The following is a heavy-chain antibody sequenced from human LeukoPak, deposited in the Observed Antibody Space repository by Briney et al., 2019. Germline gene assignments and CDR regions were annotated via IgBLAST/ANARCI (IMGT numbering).Heavy chain of an antibody. CDR3: VRDLDLGGYSSFEY. CDR1: GFTFSSYYW. CDR2: IKSDGSSS. J-gene: IGHJ4*02. V-gene: IGHV3-74*01. D-gene: IGHD4-23*01. Sequence: GGSLRLSCAASGFTFSSYYWMHWVRQAPGKGLVWVSRIKSDGSSSTYADSVKGRFTISRDNAKNSLYLQMNTLRAEDTAVYYCVRDLDLGGYSSFEYWGQGTLVTVSS.